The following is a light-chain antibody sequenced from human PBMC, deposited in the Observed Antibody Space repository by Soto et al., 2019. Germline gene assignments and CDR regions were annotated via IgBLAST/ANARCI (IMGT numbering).Light chain of an antibody. CDR1: NIGTKS. Sequence: SYELTQPPSVSVAPGKTANITCGGNNIGTKSVHWYQQKPGQAPVVVIYYDSDRPSGIPERFSGSNSGNTATLTISRVEAGDEADYYCQLWDSSSSHYVFATGTKLTVL. CDR3: QLWDSSSSHYV. V-gene: IGLV3-21*04. J-gene: IGLJ1*01. CDR2: YDS.